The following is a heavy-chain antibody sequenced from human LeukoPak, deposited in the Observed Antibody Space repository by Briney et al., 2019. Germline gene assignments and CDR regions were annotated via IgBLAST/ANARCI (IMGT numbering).Heavy chain of an antibody. CDR1: GGSISSTSYY. D-gene: IGHD1-20*01. CDR3: AREITGTTWGAFDI. CDR2: IYYSGRT. J-gene: IGHJ3*02. V-gene: IGHV4-39*07. Sequence: SETLSLTCTVSGGSISSTSYYWGWIRQPPGKGLEWIGSIYYSGRTYYNPSLKSRVTISVDTSKNQFSLKLNSVTAADTAVYYCAREITGTTWGAFDIWGQGTMVTVSS.